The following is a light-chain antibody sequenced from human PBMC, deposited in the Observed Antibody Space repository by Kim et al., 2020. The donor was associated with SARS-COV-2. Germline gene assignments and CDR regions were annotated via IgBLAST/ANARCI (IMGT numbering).Light chain of an antibody. Sequence: QSALTQPASVSGSPGQSITISCTGTSSDVGGYNYVSWYQQHPGKAPKLMIYDVSKRPSGVSNHFSGSKSGNTASLTISGLQAEDEADYYCSSYTSSSPLYVFGTGTKV. CDR3: SSYTSSSPLYV. V-gene: IGLV2-14*01. CDR2: DVS. J-gene: IGLJ1*01. CDR1: SSDVGGYNY.